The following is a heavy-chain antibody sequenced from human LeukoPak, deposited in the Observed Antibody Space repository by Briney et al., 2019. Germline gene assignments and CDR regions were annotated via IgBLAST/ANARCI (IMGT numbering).Heavy chain of an antibody. CDR2: IYYSGST. Sequence: ASETLSLTCTVSGGSISSYYLSWIRQPPGKGLEWIGYIYYSGSTNYNPSLKSRVTISVDTSKNQFSLKLSSVTAADTAVYYCARFNSGRPDAFDIWGQGTMVTVSS. CDR3: ARFNSGRPDAFDI. CDR1: GGSISSYY. J-gene: IGHJ3*02. V-gene: IGHV4-59*01. D-gene: IGHD1-26*01.